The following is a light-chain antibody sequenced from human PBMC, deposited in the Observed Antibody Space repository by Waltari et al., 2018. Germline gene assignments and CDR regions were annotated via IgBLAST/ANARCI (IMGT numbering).Light chain of an antibody. Sequence: IQMTQSPSSVSASVGDRVTITCRAGQDINGWLTWYQQKAGKAPKLLIHAVSTLQTGVPSRFSGARSGTDYTLTITGLQPEDFATYFCQQGNTFPPTFGQGTKVDIK. CDR3: QQGNTFPPT. J-gene: IGKJ1*01. V-gene: IGKV1-12*01. CDR1: QDINGW. CDR2: AVS.